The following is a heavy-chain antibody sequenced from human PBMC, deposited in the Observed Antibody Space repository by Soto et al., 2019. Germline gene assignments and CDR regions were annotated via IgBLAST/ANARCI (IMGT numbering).Heavy chain of an antibody. CDR3: AXGPPRVRERTYYYRMDV. J-gene: IGHJ6*02. D-gene: IGHD3-10*01. V-gene: IGHV3-13*05. CDR2: IGDIDDP. CDR1: GFTIRNYD. Sequence: PGWSLRLSCAASGFTIRNYDMHWVRQTTGKGLEWVSGIGDIDDPYYADSVKGRFTISREIAKNSLYLQMDGLRAGDSAVYYCAXGPPRVRERTYYYRMDVWGQGTTVTVSS.